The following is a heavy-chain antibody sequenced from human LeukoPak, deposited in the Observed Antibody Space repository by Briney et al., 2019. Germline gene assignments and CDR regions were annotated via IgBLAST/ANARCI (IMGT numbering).Heavy chain of an antibody. J-gene: IGHJ3*02. CDR2: IGGNGGST. D-gene: IGHD2-15*01. CDR3: ARGGVVYPDSFDI. Sequence: GGSLRLSCAASGFTFSSYAMSWVRQAPGKGLEWVSTIGGNGGSTYYADSVKGRFTISRDNSKNTLFLQMNSLRAEDTAVYYCARGGVVYPDSFDIWGRGTMVTVSS. V-gene: IGHV3-23*01. CDR1: GFTFSSYA.